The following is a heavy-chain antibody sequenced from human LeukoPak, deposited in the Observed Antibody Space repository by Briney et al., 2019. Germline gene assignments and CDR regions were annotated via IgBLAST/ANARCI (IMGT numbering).Heavy chain of an antibody. CDR1: GGSISSGGYY. Sequence: PSETLSLTCTVSGGSISSGGYYWSWIRQHPGKGLGWIGYIYYSGSTYYNPSLKSRVTISVDTSKNQFSLKLSSVTAADTAVYYCARVSPYSSSSYDYWGQGTLVTVSS. CDR2: IYYSGST. D-gene: IGHD6-6*01. CDR3: ARVSPYSSSSYDY. V-gene: IGHV4-31*03. J-gene: IGHJ4*02.